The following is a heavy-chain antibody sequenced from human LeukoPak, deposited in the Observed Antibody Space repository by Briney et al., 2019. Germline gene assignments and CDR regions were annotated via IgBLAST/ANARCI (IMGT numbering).Heavy chain of an antibody. J-gene: IGHJ5*02. CDR3: GCTHYNPSLKSRVTISVDTSNNQFSLKLSSVTAADTAVYYCARGKDYGDYEWVNGWLDP. V-gene: IGHV4-59*01. D-gene: IGHD3-10*01. CDR1: GGSISTYY. CDR2: IYYSGGT. Sequence: PSETLSLTCTVSGGSISTYYWTWIRQPPGKGLEWIGYIYYSGGTNYNPSLKRGGTISVDTTKKKFSLMQRSVTAADEAGDYSGCTHYNPSLKSRVTISVDTSNNQFSLKLSSVTAADTAVYYCARGKDYGDYEWVNGWLDPWGQGTLVTVSS.